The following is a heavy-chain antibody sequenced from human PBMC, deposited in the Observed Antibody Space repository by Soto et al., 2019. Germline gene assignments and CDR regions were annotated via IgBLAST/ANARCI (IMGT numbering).Heavy chain of an antibody. V-gene: IGHV1-69*13. CDR3: ARENSASYYTYFDY. D-gene: IGHD1-26*01. Sequence: ASVKVSCKASGGTFSSYAISWVRQAPGQGLEWMGGIIPIFGTANYAQKFQGRVTITADESTSTAYMELSSLRSEDTAVYYCARENSASYYTYFDYWGQGTLVTVSS. CDR2: IIPIFGTA. J-gene: IGHJ4*02. CDR1: GGTFSSYA.